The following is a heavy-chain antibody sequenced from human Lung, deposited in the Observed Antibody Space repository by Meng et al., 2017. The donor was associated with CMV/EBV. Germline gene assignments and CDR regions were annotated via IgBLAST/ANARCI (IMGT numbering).Heavy chain of an antibody. D-gene: IGHD6-6*01. CDR1: GYTFTSYD. V-gene: IGHV1-8*01. Sequence: ASVKVSXKASGYTFTSYDINWVRQATGQGLEWMGWMNPNSGNTGYAQNFQGRVTMTRNTSISTVYMELSGLRSEDTAVYYCARRRGGSSWGDFDYWGQGPLVPFSS. CDR2: MNPNSGNT. CDR3: ARRRGGSSWGDFDY. J-gene: IGHJ4*02.